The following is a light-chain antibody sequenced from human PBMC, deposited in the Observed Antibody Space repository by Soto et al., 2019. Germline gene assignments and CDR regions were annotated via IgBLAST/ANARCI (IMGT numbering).Light chain of an antibody. CDR1: ESVSTAF. J-gene: IGKJ1*01. V-gene: IGKV3-20*01. Sequence: EIVLTQSPGTLSLSPGERATLFCRASESVSTAFLAWYHQKPGQAPRLLIYGASYRAAGIPDRFSGSGSGTDFTLTISRLEPEDFGVYYRQQYGTAPRTFGQGTKVEIK. CDR2: GAS. CDR3: QQYGTAPRT.